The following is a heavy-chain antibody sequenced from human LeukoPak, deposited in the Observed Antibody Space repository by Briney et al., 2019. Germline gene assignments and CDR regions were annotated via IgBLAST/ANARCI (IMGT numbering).Heavy chain of an antibody. CDR1: GGSFKDNY. V-gene: IGHV4-34*01. D-gene: IGHD3-22*01. CDR2: INHSGTT. Sequence: SETLSLTCAVYGGSFKDNYWSWIRQPPGKGLEWIGEINHSGTTNYNPSLQSRVTISLDSPKNQFSLKLTSVTAADTAVYYCASGGTAVVMALTYYFDTWGQGTPVTVSS. CDR3: ASGGTAVVMALTYYFDT. J-gene: IGHJ4*02.